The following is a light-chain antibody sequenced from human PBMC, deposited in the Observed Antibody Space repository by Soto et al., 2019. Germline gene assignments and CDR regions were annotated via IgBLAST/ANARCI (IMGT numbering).Light chain of an antibody. CDR1: QIVRSTY. CDR3: QQYDITPPNT. J-gene: IGKJ4*01. V-gene: IGKV3-20*01. CDR2: GAS. Sequence: EIVLTRSPGTLSLSPGEGATLSCRASQIVRSTYLAWFQQKPGQAPRLLIYGASTRATGIPDRFSGSGSGTDFTLTISGLEPKDFALYYCQQYDITPPNTFGGGTKVDSK.